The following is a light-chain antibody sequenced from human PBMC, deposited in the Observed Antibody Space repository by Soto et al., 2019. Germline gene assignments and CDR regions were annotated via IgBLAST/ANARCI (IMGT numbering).Light chain of an antibody. V-gene: IGLV2-14*01. Sequence: QSALTQPASVSGSPGQSITISCTGTSSDVGGYKYVSWYQQHPDKAPKLIIFEVSNRPSGISSRFSGSKSGNTASLTISGLQAEDEADYYCCSFAGSNSWVFGGGTKVTVL. CDR1: SSDVGGYKY. CDR3: CSFAGSNSWV. J-gene: IGLJ3*02. CDR2: EVS.